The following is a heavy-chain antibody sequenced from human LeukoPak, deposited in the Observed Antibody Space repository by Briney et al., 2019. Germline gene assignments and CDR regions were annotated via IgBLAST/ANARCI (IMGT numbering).Heavy chain of an antibody. D-gene: IGHD4-17*01. CDR3: ARDSPYGGYFDL. CDR1: GFTFTTYD. CDR2: ISRSSIYM. Sequence: GGSLRLSCGASGFTFTTYDMHWVRHAPGKGLEWVSSISRSSIYMYYADSVKGRFTISRDNAKNSLYLQMNSLRAEDTAVYYCARDSPYGGYFDLWGRGTLVTVSS. J-gene: IGHJ2*01. V-gene: IGHV3-21*01.